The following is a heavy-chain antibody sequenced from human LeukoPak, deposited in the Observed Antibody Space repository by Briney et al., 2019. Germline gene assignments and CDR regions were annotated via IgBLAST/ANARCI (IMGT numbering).Heavy chain of an antibody. J-gene: IGHJ4*02. Sequence: ASVKVSCKASGYTFTSYAMNWVRQAPGQGLEWMGWINTNTGNPTYAQGFTGRFVFSLDTSVSTAYLQISSLKAEDTAVYYCARVLDYYDSSGYYYVYFDYWGQGTLVTVSS. CDR1: GYTFTSYA. D-gene: IGHD3-22*01. V-gene: IGHV7-4-1*02. CDR2: INTNTGNP. CDR3: ARVLDYYDSSGYYYVYFDY.